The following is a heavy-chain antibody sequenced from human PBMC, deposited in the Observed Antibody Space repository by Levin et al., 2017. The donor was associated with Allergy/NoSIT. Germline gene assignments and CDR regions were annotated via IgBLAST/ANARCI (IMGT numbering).Heavy chain of an antibody. CDR1: GFTFSNAW. J-gene: IGHJ6*02. CDR3: TTDHGSGYFYYYYYYGMDV. Sequence: GGSLRLSCAASGFTFSNAWMNWVRQAPGKGLEWVGRIKSKTDGGTTDYAAPVKGRFTISRDDSKNTLYLQMNSLKTEDTAVYYCTTDHGSGYFYYYYYYGMDVWGQGTTVTVSS. D-gene: IGHD3-22*01. CDR2: IKSKTDGGTT. V-gene: IGHV3-15*07.